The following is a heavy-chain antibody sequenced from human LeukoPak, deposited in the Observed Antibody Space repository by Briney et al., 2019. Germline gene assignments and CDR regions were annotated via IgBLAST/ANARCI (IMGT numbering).Heavy chain of an antibody. Sequence: PSETLSLTCAVYGGSFSGYYWSWIRQPPGKGLEWIGEINHSGGTSYNPSLKSRVTISVDTSKNQFSLKLSSVTAADTAVYYCARGNPYSSSPLNFDYWGQGTLVTVSS. J-gene: IGHJ4*02. CDR1: GGSFSGYY. CDR2: INHSGGT. CDR3: ARGNPYSSSPLNFDY. V-gene: IGHV4-34*01. D-gene: IGHD6-6*01.